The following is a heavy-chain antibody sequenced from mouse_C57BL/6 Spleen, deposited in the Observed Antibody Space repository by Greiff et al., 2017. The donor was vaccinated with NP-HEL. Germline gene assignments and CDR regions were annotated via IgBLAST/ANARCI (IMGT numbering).Heavy chain of an antibody. D-gene: IGHD2-3*01. CDR1: GYSFTGYF. CDR2: INPYNGDT. Sequence: VQLKQSGPELVKPGDSVKISCKASGYSFTGYFMNWVMQSHGKSLEWIGRINPYNGDTFYNQKFKGKATLTVDKSSSTAHMELRSLTSEDSAVYYCAREETYEGYYGAWFAYWGQGTLVTVSA. V-gene: IGHV1-20*01. J-gene: IGHJ3*01. CDR3: AREETYEGYYGAWFAY.